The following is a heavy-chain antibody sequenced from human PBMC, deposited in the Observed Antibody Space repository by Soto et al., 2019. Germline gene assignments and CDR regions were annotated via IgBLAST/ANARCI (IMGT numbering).Heavy chain of an antibody. V-gene: IGHV3-23*01. D-gene: IGHD2-15*01. Sequence: EVQLLESGGGLVQPGGSLRLSCAASGFTFDTYAMSWVRQAPGKGLEWVSALSASGDKTYYAESVRGRFTISRDNSKNTLYLQVNSLRAEDTALYHCAKLECTGGSCYSGRLIDYHYYYMDVWGKGATVTVSS. CDR2: LSASGDKT. CDR1: GFTFDTYA. J-gene: IGHJ6*03. CDR3: AKLECTGGSCYSGRLIDYHYYYMDV.